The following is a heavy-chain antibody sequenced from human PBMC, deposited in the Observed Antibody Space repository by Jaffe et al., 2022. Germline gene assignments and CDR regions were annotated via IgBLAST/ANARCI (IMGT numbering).Heavy chain of an antibody. CDR2: IYYSGST. D-gene: IGHD3-10*01. CDR1: GGSISSYY. Sequence: QVQLQESGPGLVKPSETLSLTCTVSGGSISSYYWSWIRQPPGKGLEWIGYIYYSGSTNYNPSLKSRVTISVDTSKNQFSLKLSSVTAADTAVYYCASSGPKDYYYYMDVWGKGTTVTVSS. CDR3: ASSGPKDYYYYMDV. J-gene: IGHJ6*03. V-gene: IGHV4-59*01.